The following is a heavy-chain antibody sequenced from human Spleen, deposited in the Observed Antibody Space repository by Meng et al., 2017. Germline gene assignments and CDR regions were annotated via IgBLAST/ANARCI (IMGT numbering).Heavy chain of an antibody. D-gene: IGHD1-7*01. CDR1: GGSMSSSAYY. V-gene: IGHV4-39*01. CDR3: AKLPRVAGTFDS. J-gene: IGHJ4*02. CDR2: VHESGST. Sequence: QLQLKESGPALVPPSETLSLHCTVSGGSMSSSAYYWAWIRQPPGKGLEWIASVHESGSTYYRASLRSRVTISAIKSKNQFSLSLNSVTAADTAIYYCAKLPRVAGTFDSWGLGTLVTVSS.